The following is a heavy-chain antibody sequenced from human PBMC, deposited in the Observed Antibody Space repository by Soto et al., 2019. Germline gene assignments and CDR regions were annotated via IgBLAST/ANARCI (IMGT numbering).Heavy chain of an antibody. D-gene: IGHD1-26*01. V-gene: IGHV3-30*18. J-gene: IGHJ3*02. CDR3: AKGLLAIVGTTLPRDAFNI. Sequence: QVQLVESGGGVVQPGRSLRLSCAASGFSFTTYVMHWVRQAPGKGLEWVAVISHDGSYKYYGDAVKCRFTISRDTSKNAVYLEMNSLRPEDTAVYYCAKGLLAIVGTTLPRDAFNIWGQGTMVTVSS. CDR2: ISHDGSYK. CDR1: GFSFTTYV.